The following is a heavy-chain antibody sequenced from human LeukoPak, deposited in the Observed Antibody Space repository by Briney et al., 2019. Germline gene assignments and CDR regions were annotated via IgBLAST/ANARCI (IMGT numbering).Heavy chain of an antibody. CDR3: ARAGYSSSWYPRYYYYYYMDV. CDR1: GGSISSYY. Sequence: EPSETLSLTCTVSGGSISSYYWSWIRQPAGKGLEWIGRIYTSGSTNYNPSLKSRVTMSVDTSKNQFSLKLSSVTAADTAVYYCARAGYSSSWYPRYYYYYYMDVWGKGTTVTISS. J-gene: IGHJ6*03. V-gene: IGHV4-4*07. CDR2: IYTSGST. D-gene: IGHD6-13*01.